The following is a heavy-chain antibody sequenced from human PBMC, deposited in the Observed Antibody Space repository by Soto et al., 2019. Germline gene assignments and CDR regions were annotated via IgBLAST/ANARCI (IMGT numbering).Heavy chain of an antibody. V-gene: IGHV4-59*01. Sequence: QVHLQESGPGLVKPSETLSLTCTVSGVPIRSYFWSWIRQAPGKGLEWIGSAYYTADTKYSPSLESRATISAGPSKKQCSLRLSPVTAADSALYYCAGSNYRELSCDCWGQGALVTVSS. J-gene: IGHJ4*02. CDR3: AGSNYRELSCDC. CDR1: GVPIRSYF. D-gene: IGHD1-7*01. CDR2: AYYTADT.